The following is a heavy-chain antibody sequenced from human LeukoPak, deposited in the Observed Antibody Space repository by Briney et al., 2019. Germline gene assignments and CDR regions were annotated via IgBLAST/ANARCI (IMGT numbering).Heavy chain of an antibody. CDR2: MHFGTGNT. V-gene: IGHV1-2*02. D-gene: IGHD2-21*02. CDR1: GYTFIANY. J-gene: IGHJ4*02. Sequence: ASVQVSCKASGYTFIANYLQWVRQAPGLGPEWLGWMHFGTGNTRYAPKFQDRVTLSRDTSINTAYMDLSSLTSDDTAVYYCAREGSYCDGGDCYSFDFWGQGTLVTVSS. CDR3: AREGSYCDGGDCYSFDF.